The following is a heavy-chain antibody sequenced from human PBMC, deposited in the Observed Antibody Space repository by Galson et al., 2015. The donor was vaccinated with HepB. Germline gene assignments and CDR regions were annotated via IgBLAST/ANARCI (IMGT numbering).Heavy chain of an antibody. D-gene: IGHD4-17*01. CDR2: IYSGGAT. V-gene: IGHV3-66*01. J-gene: IGHJ4*02. Sequence: GFTVSTNFMSWVRQAPGKGLEWVSVIYSGGATYYADSVRGRFTISRDKSKNTLFLQMDSLRAEDTAVYYCARDLNAYGDFWGQGTLVTVSS. CDR1: GFTVSTNF. CDR3: ARDLNAYGDF.